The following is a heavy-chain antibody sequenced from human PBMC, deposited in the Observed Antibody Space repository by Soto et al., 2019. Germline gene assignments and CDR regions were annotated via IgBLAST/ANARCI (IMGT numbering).Heavy chain of an antibody. CDR1: GYSFTSYW. D-gene: IGHD6-13*01. Sequence: GESLKISCKGSGYSFTSYWIGWVRQMPGKGLEWMGIIYPGDSDTRYSPSFQGQVTISADKSISTAYLQWSSLKASDTAMYYCARTAAAGKYYNGMDVWGQGTTVTVSS. CDR3: ARTAAAGKYYNGMDV. CDR2: IYPGDSDT. V-gene: IGHV5-51*01. J-gene: IGHJ6*02.